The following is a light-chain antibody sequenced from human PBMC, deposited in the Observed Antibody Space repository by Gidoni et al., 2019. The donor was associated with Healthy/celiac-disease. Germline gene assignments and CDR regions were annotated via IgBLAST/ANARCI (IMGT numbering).Light chain of an antibody. J-gene: IGLJ2*01. CDR1: SSNIGNNY. CDR3: GTWDSSLSVV. Sequence: VLTPPPSVSAAPGQKVTISCSGSSSNIGNNYVSWYQQLPGTAPNLLIYDNNKRPSGIPGRFSGSKSGTSATLGITGLQTGDEADYYCGTWDSSLSVVFGGGTKLTVL. CDR2: DNN. V-gene: IGLV1-51*01.